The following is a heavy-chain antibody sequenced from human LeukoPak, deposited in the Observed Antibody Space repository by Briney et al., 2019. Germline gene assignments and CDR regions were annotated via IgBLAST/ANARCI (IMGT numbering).Heavy chain of an antibody. CDR2: IYYSGST. D-gene: IGHD6-13*01. CDR3: ATCPLIAAAGDY. V-gene: IGHV4-59*08. CDR1: GGSISSYY. J-gene: IGHJ4*02. Sequence: PSETLSLTCTVSGGSISSYYWSWIRQPPGKGLEWIGYIYYSGSTNYNPSLKSRVTISVDTSKNQFSLKLSSVTAADTAVYYCATCPLIAAAGDYWGQGTLVTDS.